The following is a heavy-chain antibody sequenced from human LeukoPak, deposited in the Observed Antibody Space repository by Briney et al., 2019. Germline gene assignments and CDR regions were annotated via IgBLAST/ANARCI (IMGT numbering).Heavy chain of an antibody. CDR3: TTVYDSSGYYYADHAFDI. D-gene: IGHD3-22*01. CDR2: IKSKTDGGTT. CDR1: GFTFSNAW. V-gene: IGHV3-15*01. J-gene: IGHJ3*02. Sequence: GGSLRLSCAASGFTFSNAWMSWVRQAPGKGLEWVGRIKSKTDGGTTDYAAPVKGRFTISRDDSKNTLYLQMNSLKTEDTAVYYCTTVYDSSGYYYADHAFDIWGQGTMVTVSS.